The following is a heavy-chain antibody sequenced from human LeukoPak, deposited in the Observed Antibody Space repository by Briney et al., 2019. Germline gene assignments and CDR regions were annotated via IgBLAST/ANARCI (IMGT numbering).Heavy chain of an antibody. Sequence: GGSLRLSCAASGFTFSDYYMSWIRQAPGKGLEWVSYISSSGSTIYYADSVKGRFTISRDNSKNTLYLQMNSLRAEDTAVYYCARDSNSYYYDSSGYHYGMDVWGQGTTVTVSS. D-gene: IGHD3-22*01. CDR3: ARDSNSYYYDSSGYHYGMDV. CDR1: GFTFSDYY. J-gene: IGHJ6*02. V-gene: IGHV3-11*04. CDR2: ISSSGSTI.